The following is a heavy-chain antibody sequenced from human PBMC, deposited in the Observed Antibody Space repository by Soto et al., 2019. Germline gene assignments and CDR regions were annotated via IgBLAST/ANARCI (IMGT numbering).Heavy chain of an antibody. D-gene: IGHD1-26*01. CDR3: ATGYWGYSGSYGGPYNCFDP. Sequence: ASVKVSCKVSGYTLTELSMHWVRQAPGKGLEWMGGFDPEDGETIYAQKFQGRVTMTEDTSTDTAYMELSSLRSEDTAVYYCATGYWGYSGSYGGPYNCFDPWGQGTLVTVSS. CDR2: FDPEDGET. V-gene: IGHV1-24*01. J-gene: IGHJ5*02. CDR1: GYTLTELS.